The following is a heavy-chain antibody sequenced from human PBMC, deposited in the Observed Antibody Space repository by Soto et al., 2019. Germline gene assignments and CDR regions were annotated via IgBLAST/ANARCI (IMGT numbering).Heavy chain of an antibody. V-gene: IGHV1-18*01. Sequence: QVTLVQSGAEVKKPGASVMVSCQASGYSFNNYLISGVRQAPGQGPEWVGCISADNGNTNYGQKFLGRVTMTTDTPTRTAYMDLRSLISAATAVYYCARVYYDSSGFYHEDHWGQGTLVTVSS. CDR2: ISADNGNT. CDR1: GYSFNNYL. D-gene: IGHD3-22*01. J-gene: IGHJ1*01. CDR3: ARVYYDSSGFYHEDH.